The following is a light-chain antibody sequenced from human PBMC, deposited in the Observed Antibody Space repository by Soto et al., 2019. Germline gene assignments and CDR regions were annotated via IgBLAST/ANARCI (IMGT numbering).Light chain of an antibody. CDR1: QSVSSD. J-gene: IGKJ4*01. Sequence: EIVLTQSPGTLPLSPGERATLSCRASQSVSSDLAWYQQKPGQAPRLLIYGASSRATGIPDRFSGSGSGTDFTLTISRLEPEDFAVYYCQQYGSSPLTFGGGTKVDIK. CDR3: QQYGSSPLT. CDR2: GAS. V-gene: IGKV3-20*01.